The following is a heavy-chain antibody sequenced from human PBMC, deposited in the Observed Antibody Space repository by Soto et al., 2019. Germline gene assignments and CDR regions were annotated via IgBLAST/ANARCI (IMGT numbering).Heavy chain of an antibody. V-gene: IGHV1-8*01. Sequence: GASVKVSCKASGYTFTSYDINWVRQATGQGLEWMGWMNPNNGNTGYARKFQGRVTMTTNNSISTAYMELSSLRSEDTAVYYCASALITGTYYYYYGMDVWGQGTTVTVSS. CDR2: MNPNNGNT. CDR1: GYTFTSYD. D-gene: IGHD1-20*01. J-gene: IGHJ6*02. CDR3: ASALITGTYYYYYGMDV.